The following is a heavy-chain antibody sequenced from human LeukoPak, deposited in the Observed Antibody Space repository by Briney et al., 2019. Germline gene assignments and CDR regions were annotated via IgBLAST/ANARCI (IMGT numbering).Heavy chain of an antibody. CDR3: AKDSGTIPSYYYYYMDV. CDR1: GFTFDDYA. V-gene: IGHV3-9*01. Sequence: GRSLRLSCAASGFTFDDYAMHWARQAPGKGLEWVSGISWNSGSIGYADSVKGRFTISRDNAKNSLYLQMNSLRAEDTALYYCAKDSGTIPSYYYYYMDVWGKGTTVTVSS. J-gene: IGHJ6*03. CDR2: ISWNSGSI. D-gene: IGHD1-14*01.